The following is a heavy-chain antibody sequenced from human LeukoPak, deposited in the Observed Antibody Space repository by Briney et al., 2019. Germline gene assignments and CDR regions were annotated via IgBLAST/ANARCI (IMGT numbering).Heavy chain of an antibody. CDR1: GFTFSSYW. J-gene: IGHJ4*02. D-gene: IGHD3-22*01. CDR2: IKQDGSEK. Sequence: GGSLRLSCAASGFTFSSYWMSWVRQAPGKGLEWVANIKQDGSEKNYVDSVKGRFTISRDNAKNSLYLQMNSLRAEDTAVYYCARDYSPPHYYDNSGYFDSWGQGTLVTVSS. CDR3: ARDYSPPHYYDNSGYFDS. V-gene: IGHV3-7*01.